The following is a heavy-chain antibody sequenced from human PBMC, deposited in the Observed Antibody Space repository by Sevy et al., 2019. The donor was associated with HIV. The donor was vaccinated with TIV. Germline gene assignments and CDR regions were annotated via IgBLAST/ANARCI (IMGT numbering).Heavy chain of an antibody. CDR2: VNSDGSST. CDR1: GFTFSSYW. J-gene: IGHJ4*02. D-gene: IGHD6-13*01. Sequence: GGSLRLSCAASGFTFSSYWMHSVRQAPGKGLVWVSRVNSDGSSTSYADSVKGRFTISRDNAKNTLYLQMNSLRAEDTAVYYCARGAAAGTFDYWGQGTLVTVSS. CDR3: ARGAAAGTFDY. V-gene: IGHV3-74*01.